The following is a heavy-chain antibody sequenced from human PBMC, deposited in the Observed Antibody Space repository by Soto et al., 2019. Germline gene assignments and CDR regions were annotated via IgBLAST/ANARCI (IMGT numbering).Heavy chain of an antibody. CDR3: ARGPHVGISTS. J-gene: IGHJ4*02. Sequence: SGGSLRLSCAASGFTFSSYAMSWVRQAPGKGLEWVSAISGSGGSTYYADSVKGRFTISRDNSKNTLNLQMNALRVEDTAVYYCARGPHVGISTSWGQGTLVTVSS. CDR2: ISGSGGST. CDR1: GFTFSSYA. V-gene: IGHV3-23*01. D-gene: IGHD2-2*01.